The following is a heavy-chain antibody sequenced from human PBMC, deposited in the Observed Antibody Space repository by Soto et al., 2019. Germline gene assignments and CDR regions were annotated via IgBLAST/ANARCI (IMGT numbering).Heavy chain of an antibody. CDR3: AREAIVAGATTGMDV. D-gene: IGHD1-26*01. Sequence: PGGSLRLSCAASGFSFRGYAMHWVRQAPGKGLEWVAVIWYDGVNKYYADSVKGRFTISRDNSNNTLYVQMNSLKAEDTAVYYCAREAIVAGATTGMDVWGQGTTVTVSS. CDR2: IWYDGVNK. CDR1: GFSFRGYA. V-gene: IGHV3-33*08. J-gene: IGHJ6*02.